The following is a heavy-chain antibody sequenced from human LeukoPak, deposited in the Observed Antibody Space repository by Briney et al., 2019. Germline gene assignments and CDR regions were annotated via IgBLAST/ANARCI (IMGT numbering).Heavy chain of an antibody. CDR1: VGSISNYY. CDR3: ARDGSHYFDY. CDR2: IYYSGST. D-gene: IGHD2-2*03. V-gene: IGHV4-31*03. Sequence: SQTLSLTCTVSVGSISNYYWSWIRQHPGKGLEWIGYIYYSGSTYYNPSLKSRVTISVDTSKNQFSLKLSSVTAADTAVYYCARDGSHYFDYWGQGTLVTVSS. J-gene: IGHJ4*02.